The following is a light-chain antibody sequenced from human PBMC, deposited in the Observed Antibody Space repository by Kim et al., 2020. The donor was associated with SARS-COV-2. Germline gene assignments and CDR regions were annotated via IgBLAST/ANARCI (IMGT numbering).Light chain of an antibody. CDR3: QQRSNWPPET. CDR1: QSVSSY. J-gene: IGKJ5*01. CDR2: DAS. Sequence: SPGDTATLACRASQSVSSYLAWYQHKPGQAPRLLIYDASNRATGIPARFSGSGSGTDFTLTISSLEPEDFAVYYCQQRSNWPPETFGQGTRLEIK. V-gene: IGKV3-11*01.